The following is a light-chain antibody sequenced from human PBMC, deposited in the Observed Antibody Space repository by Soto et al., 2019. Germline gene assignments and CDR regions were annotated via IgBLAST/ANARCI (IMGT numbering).Light chain of an antibody. V-gene: IGKV3-20*01. CDR2: GAS. CDR3: QQEGSSPRT. Sequence: EIVLTQSPGTLSLSPGERATLSCRASQSVSSSYLAWYQQKPGQAPRLLIYGASSRATGISDRFSGSGSGTDFTLTISRLEPEDFAVYYCQQEGSSPRTFGQGTKVEIK. J-gene: IGKJ1*01. CDR1: QSVSSSY.